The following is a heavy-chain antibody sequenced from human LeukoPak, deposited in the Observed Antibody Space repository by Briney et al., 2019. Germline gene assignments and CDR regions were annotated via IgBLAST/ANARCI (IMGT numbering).Heavy chain of an antibody. CDR1: GYTFTSYG. V-gene: IGHV1-18*01. J-gene: IGHJ6*02. CDR2: ISAYNGNT. Sequence: ASVKVSCKASGYTFTSYGISWVRRAPGQGLEWMGWISAYNGNTNYAQKLQGRVTMTTDTSTSTAYMELRSLRSDDTAVYYCARDGYCSSTSCYHYYYYGMDVWGQGTTVTVSS. CDR3: ARDGYCSSTSCYHYYYYGMDV. D-gene: IGHD2-2*03.